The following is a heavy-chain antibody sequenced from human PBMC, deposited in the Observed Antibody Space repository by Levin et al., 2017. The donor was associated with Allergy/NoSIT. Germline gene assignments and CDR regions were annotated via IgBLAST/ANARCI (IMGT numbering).Heavy chain of an antibody. CDR3: ARQRGVAVAGTRSDETGQGGPQYGMDV. J-gene: IGHJ6*02. CDR2: IYPGDSDT. D-gene: IGHD6-19*01. V-gene: IGHV5-51*01. Sequence: KAGESLKISCKGSGYSFTSYWIGWVRQMPGKGLEWMGIIYPGDSDTRYSPSFQGQVTISADKSISTAYLQWSSLKASDTAMYYCARQRGVAVAGTRSDETGQGGPQYGMDVWGQGTTVTVSS. CDR1: GYSFTSYW.